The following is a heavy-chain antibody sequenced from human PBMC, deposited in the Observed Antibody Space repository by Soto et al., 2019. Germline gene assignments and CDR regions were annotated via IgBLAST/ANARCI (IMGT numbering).Heavy chain of an antibody. Sequence: GGSLRLSCAASGFTFSSYAMSWVRQAPGKGLEWVSAISGSGGSTYYADSVKGRFTISRDNSKNTLYLQMNSLRAEDTAVYYCANYYDSSGYYPIYYYYGMDVWGQGTTVTVSS. CDR1: GFTFSSYA. J-gene: IGHJ6*02. CDR2: ISGSGGST. D-gene: IGHD3-22*01. CDR3: ANYYDSSGYYPIYYYYGMDV. V-gene: IGHV3-23*01.